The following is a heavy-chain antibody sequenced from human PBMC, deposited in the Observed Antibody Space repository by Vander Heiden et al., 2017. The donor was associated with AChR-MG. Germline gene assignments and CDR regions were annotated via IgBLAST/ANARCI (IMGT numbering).Heavy chain of an antibody. J-gene: IGHJ4*02. CDR1: GASITSGTYN. Sequence: QLQLQESGPGLVKPSETLSLTCTVSGASITSGTYNWGWVRRAPGQGLEWLGNIYNSGSTYYNPSLKSRVTISADTSKNQFSLNLTSVTAADTAIYFCARHLWGSRAEYYFDFWGQGTLVTVSS. CDR2: IYNSGST. D-gene: IGHD3-16*01. V-gene: IGHV4-39*01. CDR3: ARHLWGSRAEYYFDF.